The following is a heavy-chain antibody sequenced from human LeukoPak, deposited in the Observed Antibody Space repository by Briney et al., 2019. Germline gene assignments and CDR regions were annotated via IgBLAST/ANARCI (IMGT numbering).Heavy chain of an antibody. D-gene: IGHD1-7*01. J-gene: IGHJ4*02. CDR3: AKDHDNWNYNYYFDY. CDR2: ISYDGSNK. Sequence: GGSLRLSCAASGFTFSSYGMHWVRQAPGKGLEWVAVISYDGSNKYYADSVKGRFTISRDNSKNTLYLQMNSLRAEDTAVYYCAKDHDNWNYNYYFDYWGQGTLVTVSS. V-gene: IGHV3-30*18. CDR1: GFTFSSYG.